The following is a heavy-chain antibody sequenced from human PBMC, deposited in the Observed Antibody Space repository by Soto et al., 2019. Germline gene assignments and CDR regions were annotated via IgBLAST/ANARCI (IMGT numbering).Heavy chain of an antibody. CDR3: AGPPNTNAYYDILYY. J-gene: IGHJ4*02. CDR1: GGYISGYY. Sequence: SVLLSHTKTVAGGYISGYYWRWILQPPGKGLEWIGYIYYSGSTNYNPSLKSRVTISVDTSKNQFSLKLSSVTAADTAVYYCAGPPNTNAYYDILYYWGQGTLVTVSS. V-gene: IGHV4-59*01. D-gene: IGHD3-9*01. CDR2: IYYSGST.